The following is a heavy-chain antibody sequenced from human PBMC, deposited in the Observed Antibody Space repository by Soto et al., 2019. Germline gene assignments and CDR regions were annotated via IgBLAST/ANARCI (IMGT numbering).Heavy chain of an antibody. V-gene: IGHV4-4*07. J-gene: IGHJ4*02. CDR1: GGSISRYY. CDR2: IHTTDGT. CDR3: ARALSSAAGLYFDF. Sequence: QVQLQESGPGLVKPSETLSLTCTVSGGSISRYYWSWIRQPAGKGMEWIGRIHTTDGTNYNPSLKSRVTMSIDTSNNQFSLKLSSLTAADTAVYYCARALSSAAGLYFDFWGQGTLVTVSS. D-gene: IGHD6-13*01.